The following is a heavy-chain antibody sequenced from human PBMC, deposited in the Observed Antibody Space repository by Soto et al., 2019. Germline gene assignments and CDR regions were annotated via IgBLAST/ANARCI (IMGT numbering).Heavy chain of an antibody. Sequence: GGSLRLSCAASGFTFSSYAMSWVRQAPGKGLEWVSAISGSGGSTYYADSVKGRFTISRDNSKNTLYLQMNSLRAEDTAVYYCAKPPTYCSGGSCYSVLYYYYYGMDVWGRGTTVTVSS. CDR3: AKPPTYCSGGSCYSVLYYYYYGMDV. J-gene: IGHJ6*02. CDR2: ISGSGGST. CDR1: GFTFSSYA. D-gene: IGHD2-15*01. V-gene: IGHV3-23*01.